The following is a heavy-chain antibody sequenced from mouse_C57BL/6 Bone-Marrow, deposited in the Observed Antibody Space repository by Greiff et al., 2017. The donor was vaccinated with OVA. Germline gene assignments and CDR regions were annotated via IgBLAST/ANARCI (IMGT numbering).Heavy chain of an antibody. J-gene: IGHJ4*01. V-gene: IGHV5-2*01. CDR1: EYEFPSHD. CDR3: ARHRYYGSSPSYAMDD. CDR2: INSDGGST. D-gene: IGHD1-1*01. Sequence: EVQLVESGGGLVQPGESLQLSCESNEYEFPSHDMSWVRKTPEKRLELVAAINSDGGSTYYPDTMERRFIISRDNTKKTLYLQMSSLRSEDTALYYCARHRYYGSSPSYAMDDWGKGTSVTVAS.